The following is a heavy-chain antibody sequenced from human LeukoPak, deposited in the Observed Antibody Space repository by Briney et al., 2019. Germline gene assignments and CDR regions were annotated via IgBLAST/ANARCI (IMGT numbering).Heavy chain of an antibody. Sequence: ASVKVSCKASGYTFTGYYMHWVRQAPGQGLEWMGWINPNSGGTNYAQKFQGRVTMTRDTSISTAYMELSRLRSDDTAVYYCARPHITTGAFDIWGQETMVTVSS. V-gene: IGHV1-2*02. J-gene: IGHJ3*02. D-gene: IGHD3-22*01. CDR2: INPNSGGT. CDR3: ARPHITTGAFDI. CDR1: GYTFTGYY.